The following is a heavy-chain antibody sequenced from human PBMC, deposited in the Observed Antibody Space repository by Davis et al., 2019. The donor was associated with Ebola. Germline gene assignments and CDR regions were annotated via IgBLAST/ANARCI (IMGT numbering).Heavy chain of an antibody. CDR1: GFTFSNYA. J-gene: IGHJ4*02. D-gene: IGHD5-18*01. CDR3: VPGTWI. CDR2: IRSSDTTI. V-gene: IGHV3-48*03. Sequence: GESLKISCAASGFTFSNYAMTWVRQAPGKGLEWVSSIRSSDTTIYYSDPVKGRFTVSRDNAKNSLYLQMNTLRVEDTAIYYCVPGTWIRGQGTLVTVSS.